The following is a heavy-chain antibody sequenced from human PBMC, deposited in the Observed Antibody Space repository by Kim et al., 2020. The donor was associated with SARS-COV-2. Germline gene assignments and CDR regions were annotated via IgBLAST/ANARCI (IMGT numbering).Heavy chain of an antibody. CDR2: INPTGAST. Sequence: ASVKVSCKASGYTFTNYHIHWVRQAPGQGLEWMGIINPTGASTSYAQKFQGRVTMTRDTSTTTVYMELSSLIFEDTAVYYCARDVSETMLYYYGMDVWGQGTMVTVSS. CDR1: GYTFTNYH. D-gene: IGHD3-10*02. CDR3: ARDVSETMLYYYGMDV. V-gene: IGHV1-46*01. J-gene: IGHJ6*02.